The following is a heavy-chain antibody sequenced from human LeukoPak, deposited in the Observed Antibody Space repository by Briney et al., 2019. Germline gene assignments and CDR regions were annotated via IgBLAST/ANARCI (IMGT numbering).Heavy chain of an antibody. D-gene: IGHD2-21*02. CDR3: TRVIYCGGDCYSGAFDI. Sequence: PGGSLRLSCAASGFTFSDYYMTWIRQAPGKGLEWVSYISSSGNIMFYADSVKGRLTISRDNAKNSLYLQMSSLRAEDTAGYYCTRVIYCGGDCYSGAFDIWGQGTMVTVSS. CDR1: GFTFSDYY. V-gene: IGHV3-11*01. J-gene: IGHJ3*02. CDR2: ISSSGNIM.